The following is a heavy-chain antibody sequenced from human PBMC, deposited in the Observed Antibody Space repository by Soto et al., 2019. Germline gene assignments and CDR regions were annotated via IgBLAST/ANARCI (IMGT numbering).Heavy chain of an antibody. J-gene: IGHJ6*03. CDR2: ISGSGGST. D-gene: IGHD3-9*01. Sequence: PGGSLRLSCAASGFTFSSYAMSWVRQAPGKGLEWVSAISGSGGSTYYADSVKGRFTISRDNSKNTLYLQMNSLRAEDTAGYYCAKGGRYFDWLLPTYYYYMDVWGKGTTVTVSS. CDR3: AKGGRYFDWLLPTYYYYMDV. CDR1: GFTFSSYA. V-gene: IGHV3-23*01.